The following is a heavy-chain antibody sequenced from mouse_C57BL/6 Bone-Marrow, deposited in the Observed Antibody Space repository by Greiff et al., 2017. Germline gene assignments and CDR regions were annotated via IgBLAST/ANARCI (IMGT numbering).Heavy chain of an antibody. CDR2: ISSGSSTI. D-gene: IGHD1-1*01. V-gene: IGHV5-17*01. CDR3: ARGNYGSSYCYWYFDV. J-gene: IGHJ1*03. Sequence: EVQLQESGGGLVKPGGSLKLSCAASGFTFSDYGMHWVRQAPEKGLEWVAYISSGSSTIYYADTVKGRFTISRDNAKNTLFLQMTSLRSEDTAMYYCARGNYGSSYCYWYFDVWGTGTTVTVSS. CDR1: GFTFSDYG.